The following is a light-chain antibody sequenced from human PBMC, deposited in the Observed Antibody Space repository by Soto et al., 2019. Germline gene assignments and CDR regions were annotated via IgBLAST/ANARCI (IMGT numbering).Light chain of an antibody. CDR3: QQGGT. J-gene: IGKJ5*01. CDR2: DAS. Sequence: EIVLTQSPATLSLSPGERATLSCRASQSVNSYLAWYQQKPGQAPRLLIYDASNRATGIPARFSGSGSGTAFTLPISSLEPKDFAVYYCQQGGTFGQGTRLEIK. CDR1: QSVNSY. V-gene: IGKV3-11*01.